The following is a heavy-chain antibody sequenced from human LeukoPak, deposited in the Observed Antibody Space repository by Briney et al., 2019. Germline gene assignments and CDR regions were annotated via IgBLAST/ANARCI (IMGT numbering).Heavy chain of an antibody. V-gene: IGHV1-69*13. D-gene: IGHD6-13*01. Sequence: SVKVSCKASGYTFTGYYMHWVRQAPGQGLEWMGGIIPIFGTANYAQKFQGRVAITADESTSTAYMELSSLRSEDTAVYYCARAGPTSSSWLNWGQGTLVTVSS. CDR2: IIPIFGTA. CDR1: GYTFTGYY. J-gene: IGHJ4*02. CDR3: ARAGPTSSSWLN.